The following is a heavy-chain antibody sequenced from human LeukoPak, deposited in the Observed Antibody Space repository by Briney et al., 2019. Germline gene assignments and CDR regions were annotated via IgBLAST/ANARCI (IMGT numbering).Heavy chain of an antibody. V-gene: IGHV4-39*01. CDR2: IYYSGST. J-gene: IGHJ6*02. D-gene: IGHD2-15*01. CDR3: ARKGSYSRYYYYGMDA. CDR1: GGSISSSSYY. Sequence: SETLSLTCTVSGGSISSSSYYWGWIRQPPGKGLEWIGSIYYSGSTYYNPSLKSRVTISVDTSKNQFSLELSSVTAADTAVYYCARKGSYSRYYYYGMDAWGQGTTVTVSS.